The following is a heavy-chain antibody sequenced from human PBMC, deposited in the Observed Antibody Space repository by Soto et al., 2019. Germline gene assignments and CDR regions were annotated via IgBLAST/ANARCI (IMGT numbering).Heavy chain of an antibody. V-gene: IGHV4-30-4*01. CDR1: GGSISSGDYY. D-gene: IGHD6-13*01. J-gene: IGHJ4*02. CDR3: AGQKTYSSSWDYFDY. Sequence: PSETLSLTCTVSGGSISSGDYYWSWIRQPPGKGLEWIGYIYYSGSTYYNPSLKSRVTISVDTSKNQFSLKLSSVTAADTAVYYCAGQKTYSSSWDYFDYWGQGTLVTVSS. CDR2: IYYSGST.